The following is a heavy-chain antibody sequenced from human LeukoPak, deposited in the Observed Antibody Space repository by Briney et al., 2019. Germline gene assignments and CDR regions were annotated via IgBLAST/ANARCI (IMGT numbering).Heavy chain of an antibody. V-gene: IGHV3-30-3*01. Sequence: PGGSLRLSCAASGFTFSSYAMHWVRQAPGKGLEWVAVISYDGSNKYYADSVKGRFTISRDNSKNTPYLQMNSLRAEDTAVYYCARSMVRGAPDYWGQGTLVTVSS. CDR2: ISYDGSNK. CDR1: GFTFSSYA. CDR3: ARSMVRGAPDY. J-gene: IGHJ4*02. D-gene: IGHD3-10*01.